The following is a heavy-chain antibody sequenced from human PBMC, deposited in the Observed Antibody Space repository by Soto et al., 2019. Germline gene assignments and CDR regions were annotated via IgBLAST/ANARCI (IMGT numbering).Heavy chain of an antibody. CDR1: GFTFSAFG. V-gene: IGHV3-48*01. CDR3: AREPRTEFGYFDL. J-gene: IGHJ2*01. CDR2: ISSTSIAI. D-gene: IGHD1-1*01. Sequence: EVQLVESGGGLVQSGGSLRLSCAASGFTFSAFGMSWVRQAPGKALEWVSYISSTSIAIHYAESVKGRFTISRDNVKNSLFIQMNSLRAEDTAVYYCAREPRTEFGYFDLWGRGALVTVSS.